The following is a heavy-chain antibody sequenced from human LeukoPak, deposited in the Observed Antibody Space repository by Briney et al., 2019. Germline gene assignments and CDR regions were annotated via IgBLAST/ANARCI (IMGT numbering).Heavy chain of an antibody. CDR3: ARGVYYDFWSGYFFTQGYYYYYMDV. CDR1: GFTFSSYS. J-gene: IGHJ6*03. V-gene: IGHV3-21*04. CDR2: IISSSSYI. D-gene: IGHD3-3*01. Sequence: GGSLRLSCAASGFTFSSYSMNWVRQAPGKGLEWVSSIISSSSYIYYADSVKGRFTISRDNAKNSLYMQMNSLRAEDTALYYCARGVYYDFWSGYFFTQGYYYYYMDVWGKGTTVTVSS.